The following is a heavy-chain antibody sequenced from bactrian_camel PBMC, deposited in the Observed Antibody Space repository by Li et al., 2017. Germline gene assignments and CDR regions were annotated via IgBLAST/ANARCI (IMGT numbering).Heavy chain of an antibody. J-gene: IGHJ4*01. D-gene: IGHD1*01. V-gene: IGHV3S53*01. CDR2: IDSLGNP. CDR1: GYDLSRYC. Sequence: HVQLVESGGGSVQSGGSLRLSCAAYGYDLSRYCVGWFRQVPGKQREAVGAIDSLGNPTYAASVNGRFTISRDTAKNTVFLQMNSLIPADTATYYCASGEYASCDGVTQWGCTYWGQGTQVTVS. CDR3: ASGEYASCDGVTQWGCTY.